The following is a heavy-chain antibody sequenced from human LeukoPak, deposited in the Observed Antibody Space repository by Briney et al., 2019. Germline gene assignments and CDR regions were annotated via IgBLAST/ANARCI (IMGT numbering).Heavy chain of an antibody. CDR2: ISGSGGST. CDR1: GFTFSSYG. V-gene: IGHV3-23*01. Sequence: GGSLRLSCAASGFTFSSYGMSWVRQALGKGLEWVSAISGSGGSTYYADSVKGRFTISRDNSKNTLYLQMNSLRAEDTAVYYCAKDLLWFGELFDYWGQGTLVTVSS. D-gene: IGHD3-10*01. J-gene: IGHJ4*02. CDR3: AKDLLWFGELFDY.